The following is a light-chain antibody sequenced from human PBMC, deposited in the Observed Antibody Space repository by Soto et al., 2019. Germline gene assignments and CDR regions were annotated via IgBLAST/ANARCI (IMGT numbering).Light chain of an antibody. J-gene: IGLJ2*01. CDR1: SSDVGGYDY. V-gene: IGLV2-14*01. CDR3: SSYTSSNTLVV. Sequence: QSALTQPASVSGSPGQSITISCTGTSSDVGGYDYVSWYQQHPGKAPKLMVYEVTKRPSGVSTRFSGSKSGNTASLTISGLQSEDESDYCCSSYTSSNTLVVFGGGTKLTVL. CDR2: EVT.